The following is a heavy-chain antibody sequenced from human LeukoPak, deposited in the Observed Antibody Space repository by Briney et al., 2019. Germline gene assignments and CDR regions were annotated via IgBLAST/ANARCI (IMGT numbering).Heavy chain of an antibody. Sequence: RSLRLSCAASGFTFSSYAMSWVRQAPGKGLEWVSAISGSGGSTYYADSVKGRFTISRDNSKNTLYLQMNSLRAEDTAVYYCAKVGQKWIYSWFDPWGQGTLVTVSS. CDR2: ISGSGGST. CDR3: AKVGQKWIYSWFDP. J-gene: IGHJ5*02. V-gene: IGHV3-23*01. D-gene: IGHD5-12*01. CDR1: GFTFSSYA.